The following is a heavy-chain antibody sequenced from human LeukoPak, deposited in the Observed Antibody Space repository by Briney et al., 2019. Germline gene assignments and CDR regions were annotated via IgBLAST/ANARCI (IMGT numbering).Heavy chain of an antibody. V-gene: IGHV1-58*02. J-gene: IGHJ1*01. Sequence: GTSVKVSCKASGFTFTSSAMQWVRQARGQRLEWIGWIVVGSGNTNCAQKFQGRVTITADKSTSTAYMELSSLRSEDTAVYYCARDPPYSSSWFGPTEYFQHWGQGTLVTVSS. CDR3: ARDPPYSSSWFGPTEYFQH. CDR2: IVVGSGNT. D-gene: IGHD6-13*01. CDR1: GFTFTSSA.